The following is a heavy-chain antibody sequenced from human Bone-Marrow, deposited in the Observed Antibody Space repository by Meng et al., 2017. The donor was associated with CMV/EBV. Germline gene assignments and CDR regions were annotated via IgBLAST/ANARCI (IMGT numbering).Heavy chain of an antibody. D-gene: IGHD6-13*01. V-gene: IGHV3-23*01. J-gene: IGHJ4*02. CDR2: ITGSGGTT. CDR1: GFPFASFP. Sequence: SCAASGFPFASFPLTWVRRAPGKGLGWVSTITGSGGTTYYADSFKGRFIVSRDNSKDTLYLQMDSLRADDTAVYYCAKDQQLVPFDSWGPGTLVTVSS. CDR3: AKDQQLVPFDS.